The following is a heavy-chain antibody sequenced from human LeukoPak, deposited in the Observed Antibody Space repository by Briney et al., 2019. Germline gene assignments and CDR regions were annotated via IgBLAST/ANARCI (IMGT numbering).Heavy chain of an antibody. CDR2: ISGRGGSI. CDR3: AKDQSTLRYFDWLFDY. J-gene: IGHJ4*02. CDR1: GFTFSSYA. Sequence: GGSLRLSCAASGFTFSSYAMCWVRQAPGKGLEWVSAISGRGGSIYYADSVKGRFTISRDKSKNTLYLQMNSLRAEDTAVYYCAKDQSTLRYFDWLFDYWGQGTLVTVSS. V-gene: IGHV3-23*01. D-gene: IGHD3-9*01.